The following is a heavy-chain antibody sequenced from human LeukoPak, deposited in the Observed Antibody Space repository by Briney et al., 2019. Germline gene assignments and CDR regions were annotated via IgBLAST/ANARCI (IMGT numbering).Heavy chain of an antibody. J-gene: IGHJ4*02. CDR3: AGDSSSWYPTDY. CDR2: INPNSGGT. CDR1: GYTFTGYY. V-gene: IGHV1-2*02. D-gene: IGHD6-13*01. Sequence: ASMKVSCKASGYTFTGYYIHWLRQAPGQGLEWMGWINPNSGGTNYAQKVQGRVTMTRDTSISSAYMELSRLRSDDTAVYYCAGDSSSWYPTDYWGQGTLVTVSS.